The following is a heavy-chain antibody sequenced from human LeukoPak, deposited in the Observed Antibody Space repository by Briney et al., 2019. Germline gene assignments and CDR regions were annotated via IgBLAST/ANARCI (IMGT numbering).Heavy chain of an antibody. J-gene: IGHJ4*02. CDR2: IYYSGST. V-gene: IGHV4-59*01. CDR1: GGSISGYY. CDR3: ARGGYSSSLSPFDY. Sequence: SETLSLTCTVSGGSISGYYWSWIRQPPGKGLEWIGYIYYSGSTNYNPSLKSRVTISVDTSKNQFSLKLSSVTAADTAVYYCARGGYSSSLSPFDYWGQGALVTVSS. D-gene: IGHD6-13*01.